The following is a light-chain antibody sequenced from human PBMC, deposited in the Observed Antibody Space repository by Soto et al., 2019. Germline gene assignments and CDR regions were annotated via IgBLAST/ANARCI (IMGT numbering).Light chain of an antibody. CDR3: SSYAGSNNLV. Sequence: QSALTQPPSASGSPGQSVTISYTGTSSDVGGYNYVSWYQQYPGKAPKLMIYEVNKRPSGVPDRFSGSKSGNTASLTVSGLQAEDEADYYCSSYAGSNNLVFGGGTKLTVL. CDR2: EVN. CDR1: SSDVGGYNY. J-gene: IGLJ2*01. V-gene: IGLV2-8*01.